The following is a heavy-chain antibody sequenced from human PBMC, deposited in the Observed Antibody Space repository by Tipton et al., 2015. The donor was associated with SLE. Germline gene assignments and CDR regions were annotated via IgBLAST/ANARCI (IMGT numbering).Heavy chain of an antibody. CDR1: GFTFSSYS. Sequence: SLRLSCAASGFTFSSYSMNWVRQAPGKGLEWVSSISSGSSYIYYADSVKGRFTISRDNAKNSLCLQMNSLRAEDTAVYYCARDQGGYDFWSGYSSAEYLQHWGQGTLVTVSS. CDR3: ARDQGGYDFWSGYSSAEYLQH. CDR2: ISSGSSYI. D-gene: IGHD3-3*01. V-gene: IGHV3-21*01. J-gene: IGHJ1*01.